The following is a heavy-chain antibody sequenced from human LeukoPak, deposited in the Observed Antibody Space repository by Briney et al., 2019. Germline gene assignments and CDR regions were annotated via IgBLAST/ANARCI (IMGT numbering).Heavy chain of an antibody. CDR2: ISGSGGGT. V-gene: IGHV3-23*01. CDR3: AKKRPSWGENWRHKGEYYFDY. J-gene: IGHJ4*02. CDR1: GFTFSSYA. D-gene: IGHD3-16*01. Sequence: GGSLRLSCAASGFTFSSYAMSWVRQAPGKGLEWVSAISGSGGGTYYADSVKGRFTISRDNSKNTLYLQMNSLRAEDTAVYYCAKKRPSWGENWRHKGEYYFDYWGQGTLVTVSS.